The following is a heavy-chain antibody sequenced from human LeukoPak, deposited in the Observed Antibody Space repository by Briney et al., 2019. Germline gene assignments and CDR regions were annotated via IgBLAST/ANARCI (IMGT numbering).Heavy chain of an antibody. D-gene: IGHD3-10*01. CDR1: GFTFSDHY. J-gene: IGHJ4*02. V-gene: IGHV3-11*01. CDR3: AQPPRGY. CDR2: ISPDGATS. Sequence: GGSLRLSCAAAGFTFSDHYMTWIRQAPGKALEWVSYISPDGATSYYADSLKGRFTVSRDNAKNSLYLQMNSLSAEDTAVYFCAQPPRGYWGQGTLVTVSS.